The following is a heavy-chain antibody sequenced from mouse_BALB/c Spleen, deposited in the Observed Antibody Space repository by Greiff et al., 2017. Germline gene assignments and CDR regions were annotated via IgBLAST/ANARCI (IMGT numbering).Heavy chain of an antibody. Sequence: VQLKQSRPELVKPGASVKISCKASGYSFTGYYMHWVKQSHVKSLEWIGRINPYNGATSYNQNFKDKASLTVDKSSSTAYMELHSLTSEDSAVYYCARWDTTVVAPLDYWGQGTTLTVSS. CDR2: INPYNGAT. V-gene: IGHV1-31*01. J-gene: IGHJ2*01. CDR1: GYSFTGYY. CDR3: ARWDTTVVAPLDY. D-gene: IGHD1-1*01.